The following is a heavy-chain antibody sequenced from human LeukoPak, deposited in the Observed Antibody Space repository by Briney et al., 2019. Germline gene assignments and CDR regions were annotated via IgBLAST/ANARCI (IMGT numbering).Heavy chain of an antibody. J-gene: IGHJ4*02. V-gene: IGHV3-48*01. Sequence: PGGSLRLSCAASGFIFSDYDMHWVRQGKGKGLDWVAYISGSSGTIHYADSVRGRFSIPRDNVQQSLYLQMNSLRAEDTAVYYCVGFGVYGGLWGQGTVVTVSP. CDR2: ISGSSGTI. CDR1: GFIFSDYD. D-gene: IGHD4-23*01. CDR3: VGFGVYGGL.